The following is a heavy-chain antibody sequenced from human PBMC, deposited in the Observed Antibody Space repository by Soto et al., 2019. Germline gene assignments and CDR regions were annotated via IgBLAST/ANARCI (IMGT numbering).Heavy chain of an antibody. CDR1: GFTFFTSA. Sequence: SVKVSCKATGFTFFTSAVQWVRQARGQRLEWIGRIVVGSGNTNYAQKFRERVTITRDMSTNTAYMELTSLRSEDTAVYYCAADPYCGGDCYFDYWGQGIMVTVS. D-gene: IGHD2-21*02. V-gene: IGHV1-58*01. CDR2: IVVGSGNT. J-gene: IGHJ4*02. CDR3: AADPYCGGDCYFDY.